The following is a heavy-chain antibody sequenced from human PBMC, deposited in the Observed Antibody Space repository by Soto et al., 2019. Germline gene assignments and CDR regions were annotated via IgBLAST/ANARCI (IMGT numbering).Heavy chain of an antibody. J-gene: IGHJ6*02. CDR3: ARDLKPNRKTQIYYYYGMDV. CDR2: MNPNSGNT. V-gene: IGHV1-8*01. CDR1: GYTFTSYD. Sequence: GASVKVSCKASGYTFTSYDINWVRQATGQGLEWMGWMNPNSGNTGYAQKFQGRVTMTRNTSISTAYMELSSMRSEDTAVYYCARDLKPNRKTQIYYYYGMDVWGQGTTVTVSS.